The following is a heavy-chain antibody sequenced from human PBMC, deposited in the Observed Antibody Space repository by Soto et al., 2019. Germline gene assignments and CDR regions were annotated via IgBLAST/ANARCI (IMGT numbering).Heavy chain of an antibody. J-gene: IGHJ4*02. V-gene: IGHV3-21*03. CDR1: GFTFSSYS. D-gene: IGHD6-19*01. CDR2: ISSSSSYI. Sequence: GGSLRLSCAASGFTFSSYSMNWVRHAPGKGLEWVSSISSSSSYIYYADSVKSRLTITKDTSKNQVVLTMTNMDPVDTATYYCAHRPQYSSGWYYFDYWGQGTLVTVSS. CDR3: AHRPQYSSGWYYFDY.